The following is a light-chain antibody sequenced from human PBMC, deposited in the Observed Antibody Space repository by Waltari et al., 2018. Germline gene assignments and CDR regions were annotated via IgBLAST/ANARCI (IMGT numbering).Light chain of an antibody. Sequence: QSVLTQPPSVSGAPGQRVTISCTGSSSNIGAGYDVHWYQQLPGTAPNLLIDGTSIRPPGVPYRFSGSKSGTSASRAITGLQAEDEADYYCQSSDSSLSGYVFGTGTKVTVL. CDR1: SSNIGAGYD. CDR2: GTS. CDR3: QSSDSSLSGYV. V-gene: IGLV1-40*01. J-gene: IGLJ1*01.